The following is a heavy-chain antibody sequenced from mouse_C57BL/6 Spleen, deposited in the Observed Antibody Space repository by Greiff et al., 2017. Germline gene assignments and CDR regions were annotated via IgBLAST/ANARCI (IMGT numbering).Heavy chain of an antibody. J-gene: IGHJ4*01. V-gene: IGHV1-80*01. CDR2: IYPGDGDT. CDR1: GYAFSSYW. Sequence: VKLMESGAELVKPGASVKISCKASGYAFSSYWMNWVKQRPGQGLEWIGQIYPGDGDTNYNGKFKGKAPLTADKSSSTAYMQLSSLTSEDSAVYLCANYYDSSYDYYAMDYWGQGTSVTVSS. D-gene: IGHD1-1*01. CDR3: ANYYDSSYDYYAMDY.